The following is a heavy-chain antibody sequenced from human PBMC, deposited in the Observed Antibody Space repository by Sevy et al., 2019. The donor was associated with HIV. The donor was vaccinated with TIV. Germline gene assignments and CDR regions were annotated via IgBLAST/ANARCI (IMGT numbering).Heavy chain of an antibody. CDR3: ARDLGIAVAPDY. V-gene: IGHV3-33*08. J-gene: IGHJ4*02. CDR2: IYYDGNNK. D-gene: IGHD6-19*01. CDR1: GFSFRSYW. Sequence: GGSLRLSCAASGFSFRSYWMSWVRQAPGKGLEWVALIYYDGNNKVYADSVKGRFTISRDNSKNTLFLQMNSLRAEDTAFYYCARDLGIAVAPDYWGQGTLVTVSS.